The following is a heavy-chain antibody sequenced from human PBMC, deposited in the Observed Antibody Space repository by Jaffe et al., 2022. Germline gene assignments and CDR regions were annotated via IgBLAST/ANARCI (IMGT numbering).Heavy chain of an antibody. CDR3: AREGYGSGSYYPGFVAAGFPDY. V-gene: IGHV3-66*02. Sequence: EVQLVESGGGLVQPGGSLRLSCAASGFTVSSNYMSWVRQAPGKGLEWVSVIYSGGSTYYADSVKGRFTISRDNSKNTLYLQMNSLRAEDTAVYYCAREGYGSGSYYPGFVAAGFPDYWGQGTLVTVSS. D-gene: IGHD3-10*01. CDR1: GFTVSSNY. CDR2: IYSGGST. J-gene: IGHJ4*02.